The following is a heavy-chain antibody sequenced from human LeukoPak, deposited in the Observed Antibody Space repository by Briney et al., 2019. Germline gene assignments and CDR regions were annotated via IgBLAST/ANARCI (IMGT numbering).Heavy chain of an antibody. CDR1: GYTLADLS. CDR3: ASSDYFSY. Sequence: ASVKVSCKVSGYTLADLSMYWVRQAPGKGLEWMGGFDPDGDTIYAQKFQGRFTMPEDTSTDTAYMELSSLRSDDTAIYYCASSDYFSYWGQGTLVTVSS. V-gene: IGHV1-24*01. CDR2: FDPDGDT. J-gene: IGHJ4*02.